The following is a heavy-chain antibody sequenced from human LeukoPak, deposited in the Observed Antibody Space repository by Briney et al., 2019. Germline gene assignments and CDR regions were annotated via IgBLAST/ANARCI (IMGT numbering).Heavy chain of an antibody. CDR3: ARCPGRPVRPRSRDVKFDP. D-gene: IGHD1-26*01. CDR2: INPSGGST. CDR1: GYTFTSYY. Sequence: GASVKVSCKASGYTFTSYYMHWVRQAPGQGLEWMGIINPSGGSTSYAQKFQGRATMTRNTSISTAYMELSSLRSEDTAVYYCARCPGRPVRPRSRDVKFDPWGQGTLVTVSS. J-gene: IGHJ5*02. V-gene: IGHV1-46*01.